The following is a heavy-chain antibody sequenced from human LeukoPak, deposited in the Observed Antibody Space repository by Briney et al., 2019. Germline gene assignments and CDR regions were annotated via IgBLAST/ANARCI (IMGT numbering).Heavy chain of an antibody. Sequence: GGSLRLSCAASGFTFSSYWMSWVRQVPGKGLEWVANIKQDGSEKYYVDSVKGRFTISRDNAKNSLYLQMNSLRAEDTAVYYCARVGIVVVPAAIGGPFDYWGQGTLVTVSS. J-gene: IGHJ4*02. V-gene: IGHV3-7*01. CDR1: GFTFSSYW. D-gene: IGHD2-2*03. CDR2: IKQDGSEK. CDR3: ARVGIVVVPAAIGGPFDY.